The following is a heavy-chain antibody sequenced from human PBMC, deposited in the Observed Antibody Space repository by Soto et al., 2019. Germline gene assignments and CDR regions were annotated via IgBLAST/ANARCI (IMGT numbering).Heavy chain of an antibody. CDR1: GGSISSGGYY. J-gene: IGHJ4*02. Sequence: QVQLQESGPGLVKPSQTLSLTCTVSGGSISSGGYYWSWIRQHPGKGLEWIGYIYYSGSTYYNPSLKIRVTISVDTSKNQFSLKLSSVTAADTAVYYCARGGRWPYYFDYWGQGTLVTVSS. V-gene: IGHV4-31*03. CDR3: ARGGRWPYYFDY. D-gene: IGHD1-26*01. CDR2: IYYSGST.